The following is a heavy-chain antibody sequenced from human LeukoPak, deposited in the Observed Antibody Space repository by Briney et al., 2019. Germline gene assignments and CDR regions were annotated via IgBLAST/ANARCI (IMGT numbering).Heavy chain of an antibody. CDR1: GYTFTSYY. V-gene: IGHV1-46*01. CDR3: ARGVVPGYYYSGMDV. J-gene: IGHJ6*02. D-gene: IGHD2-15*01. Sequence: APVKVSCKASGYTFTSYYMHWVRQAPGQGLEWMGIINPSGDSTNYAQKFQGRVTMTRDTSTSTVYMELSSLRSEDTAVYYCARGVVPGYYYSGMDVWGQGTTVTAPS. CDR2: INPSGDST.